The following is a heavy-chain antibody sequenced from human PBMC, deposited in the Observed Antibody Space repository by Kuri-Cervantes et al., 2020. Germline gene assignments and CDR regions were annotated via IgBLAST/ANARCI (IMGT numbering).Heavy chain of an antibody. Sequence: GESLKISCAASGFTFSDYYMSWIRQAPGKGLEWVSYISSSGSTIYYADSVKGRFTISRDNAKNSLYLQMNSLRAEDTAVYYRARVVRSWLLRQNWFDPWGQGTLVTVSS. CDR2: ISSSGSTI. CDR3: ARVVRSWLLRQNWFDP. D-gene: IGHD3-22*01. V-gene: IGHV3-11*01. J-gene: IGHJ5*02. CDR1: GFTFSDYY.